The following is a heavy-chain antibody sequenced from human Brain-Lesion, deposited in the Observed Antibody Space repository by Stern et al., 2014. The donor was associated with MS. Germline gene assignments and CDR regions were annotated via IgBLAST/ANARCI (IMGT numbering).Heavy chain of an antibody. Sequence: EVQLLESGGGLVQPGRSLRLSCAASGFTFDDFAMHWVRQAPGKGLEWVSGINWNSGSLAYADSVKGRFSISRDSAKNSLFLQMNSLRPEDTALYYCTKDSGYFSGLFDSWGQGTLVTVPS. J-gene: IGHJ4*02. CDR2: INWNSGSL. V-gene: IGHV3-9*01. CDR3: TKDSGYFSGLFDS. D-gene: IGHD3-22*01. CDR1: GFTFDDFA.